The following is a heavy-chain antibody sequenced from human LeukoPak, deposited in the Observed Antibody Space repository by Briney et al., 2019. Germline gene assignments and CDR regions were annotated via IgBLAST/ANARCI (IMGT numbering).Heavy chain of an antibody. CDR3: AKARYSGSPALDF. J-gene: IGHJ4*02. CDR1: GLTFSNNG. Sequence: GGSLRLSCAASGLTFSNNGMHWLRQTPGKGLEWVAFTRYDESKTFYGDSVRGRFTISRDNSKNTLYLQMNSLTTDDSAVYYCAKARYSGSPALDFWGQGTLVIVSS. CDR2: TRYDESKT. D-gene: IGHD1-26*01. V-gene: IGHV3-30*02.